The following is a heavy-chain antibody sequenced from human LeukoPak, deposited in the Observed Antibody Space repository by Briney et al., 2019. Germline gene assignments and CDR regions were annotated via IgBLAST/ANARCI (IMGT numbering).Heavy chain of an antibody. CDR2: IYYTGST. CDR3: ARDYSSGWYSSGGYMDV. D-gene: IGHD6-19*01. CDR1: GGSISSYY. Sequence: SETLSLTCTVSGGSISSYYWSWIRQPPGKGLEWIGYIYYTGSTNYSPSLKSRVTISVDTSKNQFSLRLSSVTAADTAVYYCARDYSSGWYSSGGYMDVWGKGTTVTVSS. J-gene: IGHJ6*03. V-gene: IGHV4-59*12.